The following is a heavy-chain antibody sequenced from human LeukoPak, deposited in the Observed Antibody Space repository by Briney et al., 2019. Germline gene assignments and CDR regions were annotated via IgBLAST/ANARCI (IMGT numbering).Heavy chain of an antibody. V-gene: IGHV3-23*01. J-gene: IGHJ4*02. CDR1: GFTFSSYA. D-gene: IGHD3-22*01. Sequence: GGSLILSCAASGFTFSSYAMSWVRQAPGKGLEWVSAISGSGGSTYYADSVKGRFTISRDNSKNTLYLQMNSLRAEDTAVYYCAKDWDYDSSGYYDYWGQGTLVTVSS. CDR3: AKDWDYDSSGYYDY. CDR2: ISGSGGST.